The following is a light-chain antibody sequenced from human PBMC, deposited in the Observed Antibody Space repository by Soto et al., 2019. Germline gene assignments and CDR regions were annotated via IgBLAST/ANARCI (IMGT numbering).Light chain of an antibody. J-gene: IGLJ1*01. CDR1: NSEVGAYNY. CDR2: EVS. Sequence: SVLTPPPPPARAPGQSVPLSFPGTNSEVGAYNYVSWYQQLPGKAPKLIIYEVSKRPSGVPDRFSGSKSGNTASLTVSGLQAEDEADYYCTSYAGTYSFFYVFGTGTKVTVL. CDR3: TSYAGTYSFFYV. V-gene: IGLV2-8*01.